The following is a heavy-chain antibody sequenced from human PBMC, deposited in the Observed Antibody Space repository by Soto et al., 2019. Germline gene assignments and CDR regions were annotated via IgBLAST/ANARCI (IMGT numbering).Heavy chain of an antibody. D-gene: IGHD1-26*01. V-gene: IGHV1-18*01. CDR1: GYTFTTYD. CDR3: ARDSGSYYLPFDY. Sequence: QVQLVQSGAEVKKPGASVTVSCEASGYTFTTYDISWVRQAPGQGLEWMGWISASNGNTNYAQKLQGRVAMTTDASTSTAYMELRSLRSDDTAVYYCARDSGSYYLPFDYWGQGTLVTVSS. J-gene: IGHJ4*02. CDR2: ISASNGNT.